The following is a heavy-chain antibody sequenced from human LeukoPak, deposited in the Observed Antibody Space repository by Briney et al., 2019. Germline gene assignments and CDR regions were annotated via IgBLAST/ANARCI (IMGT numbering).Heavy chain of an antibody. CDR1: GFTFSSYA. Sequence: GGSLRLSCAASGFTFSSYAMSWVRQAPGKGLEWVSSISSSSYIYYADSVKGRFTISRDNAKNSLYLQMNSLRAEDTAVYYCARVSGATVTTWLDYFDYWGQGTLVTVSS. J-gene: IGHJ4*02. V-gene: IGHV3-21*01. CDR2: ISSSSYI. D-gene: IGHD4-17*01. CDR3: ARVSGATVTTWLDYFDY.